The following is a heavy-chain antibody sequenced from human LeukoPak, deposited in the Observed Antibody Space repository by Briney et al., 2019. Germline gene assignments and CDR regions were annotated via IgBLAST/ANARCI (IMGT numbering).Heavy chain of an antibody. J-gene: IGHJ1*01. CDR1: GFTVRSNY. V-gene: IGHV3-66*01. CDR3: ARTEYYYGSGGGYFQH. D-gene: IGHD3-10*01. Sequence: PGGSLRLSCAASGFTVRSNYMSWVRQAPGKGLEWVSVIYTGGDTYYADSVKGRFTISRDNSENTLDLQMNSLRAEDTAVYYCARTEYYYGSGGGYFQHWGQGTLVTVSS. CDR2: IYTGGDT.